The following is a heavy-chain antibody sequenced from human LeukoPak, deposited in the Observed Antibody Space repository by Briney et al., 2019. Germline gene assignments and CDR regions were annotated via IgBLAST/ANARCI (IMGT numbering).Heavy chain of an antibody. Sequence: GGSLRLSCAASGLTFSSYWMHWVRQAPGKGLVWVSRIKGDGSETNYADFVKGRFTISRDNGKNTLYLQMNSLRAEDTAVYYCAKGFRSSWYYFDYWGQGTLVTVSS. CDR1: GLTFSSYW. D-gene: IGHD6-13*01. J-gene: IGHJ4*02. CDR2: IKGDGSET. CDR3: AKGFRSSWYYFDY. V-gene: IGHV3-74*01.